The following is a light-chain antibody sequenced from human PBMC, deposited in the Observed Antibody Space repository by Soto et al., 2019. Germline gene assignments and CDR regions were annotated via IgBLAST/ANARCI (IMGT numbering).Light chain of an antibody. J-gene: IGKJ1*01. Sequence: DMQMTQSPSTLSASVGDRVTITCRASQSISSWLAWYQQKPGKAPKLLIYDASNLESGVPSRFSGGGSGTEFSLTISSLQPDDFATYYCQQYNYFWAFGQGTKVDIK. V-gene: IGKV1-5*01. CDR1: QSISSW. CDR3: QQYNYFWA. CDR2: DAS.